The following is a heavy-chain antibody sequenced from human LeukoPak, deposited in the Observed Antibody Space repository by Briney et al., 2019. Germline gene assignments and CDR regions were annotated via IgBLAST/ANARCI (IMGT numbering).Heavy chain of an antibody. CDR2: IKQDGSEK. Sequence: GGSLRLSCAASGFTFSSYWMSWVRQAPGKGLEWVANIKQDGSEKYYVDSVKGRFTISRDNAKNSLYLQMNSLRAEDTAVYYCARDGSFGTMVRGVIISSIDYWGQGTLVTVSS. J-gene: IGHJ4*02. CDR1: GFTFSSYW. D-gene: IGHD3-10*01. V-gene: IGHV3-7*01. CDR3: ARDGSFGTMVRGVIISSIDY.